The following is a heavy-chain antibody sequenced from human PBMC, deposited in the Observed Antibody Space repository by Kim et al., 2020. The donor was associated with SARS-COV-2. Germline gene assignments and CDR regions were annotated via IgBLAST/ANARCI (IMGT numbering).Heavy chain of an antibody. CDR3: VRGHDSISSIRS. CDR1: GFTFSSYN. CDR2: ITGTSGYI. Sequence: GGSLRLSCAASGFTFSSYNMSWVRQAPGKGLEWVSSITGTSGYIYYADSVKGRFTISRDNAKNSLFLQMNSLRAEDTAVYYCVRGHDSISSIRSWGQGTLVTVSS. J-gene: IGHJ5*02. D-gene: IGHD6-6*01. V-gene: IGHV3-21*01.